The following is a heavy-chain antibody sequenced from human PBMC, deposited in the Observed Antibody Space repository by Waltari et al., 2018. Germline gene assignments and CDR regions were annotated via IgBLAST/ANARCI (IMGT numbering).Heavy chain of an antibody. J-gene: IGHJ6*03. D-gene: IGHD3-10*01. V-gene: IGHV3-30*02. CDR1: GFIFSNYG. CDR2: IRFDGSSQ. Sequence: QVQLVESVGGVVQPGGSLRLSCAASGFIFSNYGMHWVRQAPGKGLEWVSFIRFDGSSQYYADSLKGRFTISRDNSKNTLYLQMNSLKPEDTAVYYCTKTFTSRTDPSYYYYYMDVWGKGTTVTISS. CDR3: TKTFTSRTDPSYYYYYMDV.